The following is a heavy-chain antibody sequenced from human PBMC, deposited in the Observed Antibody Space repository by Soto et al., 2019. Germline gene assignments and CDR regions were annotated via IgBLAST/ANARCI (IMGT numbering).Heavy chain of an antibody. CDR2: ISDSGGTT. V-gene: IGHV3-23*01. Sequence: EVQLLESGGGLVQRGGSLRLSCAAYGFTFSTYAMSWVRQAPGKGLEWVSSISDSGGTTYYADSVEGRFTISRDNSENTLYLQLNSLRADDTAVFYCTKDKYDSGSSMGNWFESWGQGTLVTVFS. J-gene: IGHJ5*01. CDR1: GFTFSTYA. CDR3: TKDKYDSGSSMGNWFES. D-gene: IGHD3-10*01.